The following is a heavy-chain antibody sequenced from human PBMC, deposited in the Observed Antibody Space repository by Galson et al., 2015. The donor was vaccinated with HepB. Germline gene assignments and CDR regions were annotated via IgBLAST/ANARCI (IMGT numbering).Heavy chain of an antibody. J-gene: IGHJ6*02. Sequence: SVKVSCKASGYTFTGYYMHWVRQAPGQGLEWMGWINPNSGGTNYAQKFQGWVTMTRDTSISTAYMELSRLRSDDTAVYYCARDHKWELLTNGMDVWGQGTTVTVSS. D-gene: IGHD1-26*01. V-gene: IGHV1-2*04. CDR3: ARDHKWELLTNGMDV. CDR2: INPNSGGT. CDR1: GYTFTGYY.